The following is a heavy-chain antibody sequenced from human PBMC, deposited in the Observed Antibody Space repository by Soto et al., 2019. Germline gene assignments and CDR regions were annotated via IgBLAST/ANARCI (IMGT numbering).Heavy chain of an antibody. V-gene: IGHV1-3*01. CDR2: INAGNGNT. Sequence: ASVKVSCKASGYTFTIYAMHWVRQAPGQRLEWMGWINAGNGNTKYSQKFQGRVTITRDTSASTAYMGLSSLRSEDTAVYYCARDDGPRPFDPWGQGTLVTVSS. CDR1: GYTFTIYA. CDR3: ARDDGPRPFDP. J-gene: IGHJ5*02.